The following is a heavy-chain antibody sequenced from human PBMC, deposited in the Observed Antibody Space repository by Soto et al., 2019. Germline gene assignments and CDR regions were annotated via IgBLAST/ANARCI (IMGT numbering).Heavy chain of an antibody. CDR1: GFTFSSYA. D-gene: IGHD2-15*01. Sequence: EVQLLESGGGLVQPGGSLRLSCAASGFTFSSYAMSWVRQAPGKGLEWVSAISGSGGSTYYADSVKGRFTISRDNSKNTLYLQMNCLKAEDTAVYYCAKDRTTSKMNSVGFQHWGQGTLVTVSS. CDR3: AKDRTTSKMNSVGFQH. J-gene: IGHJ1*01. CDR2: ISGSGGST. V-gene: IGHV3-23*01.